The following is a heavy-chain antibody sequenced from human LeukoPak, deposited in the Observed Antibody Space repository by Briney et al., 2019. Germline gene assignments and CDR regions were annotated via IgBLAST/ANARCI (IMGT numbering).Heavy chain of an antibody. V-gene: IGHV3-30*02. CDR1: GFTFSSYS. CDR3: AEVGSSERDYFDY. J-gene: IGHJ4*02. CDR2: IRYDGSNK. Sequence: PGGSLRLSCAASGFTFSSYSMNWVRQAPGKGLEWVAFIRYDGSNKYYADSVKGRFTISRDNSKNTLYLQMNSLRAEDTAVYYCAEVGSSERDYFDYWGQGTLVTVSS. D-gene: IGHD6-6*01.